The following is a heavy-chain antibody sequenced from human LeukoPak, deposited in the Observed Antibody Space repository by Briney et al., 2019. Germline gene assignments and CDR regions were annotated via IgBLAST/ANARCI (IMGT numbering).Heavy chain of an antibody. CDR1: GSSISSYY. D-gene: IGHD1-26*01. V-gene: IGHV4-59*01. Sequence: SETLSLTCTVSGSSISSYYWSWIRQPPGKGLEWIGYIYYSGSTNYNPSLKSRVTISVDTSKNQFSLKLSSVTAADTAVYYCARDGSYLLWGQGTLVTVSS. CDR3: ARDGSYLL. CDR2: IYYSGST. J-gene: IGHJ4*02.